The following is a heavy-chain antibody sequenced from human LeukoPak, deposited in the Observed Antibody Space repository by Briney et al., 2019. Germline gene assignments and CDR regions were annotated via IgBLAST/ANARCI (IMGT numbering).Heavy chain of an antibody. CDR2: MYYSGDS. CDR1: GVPITDYY. D-gene: IGHD1-14*01. V-gene: IGHV4-59*01. CDR3: ARELPSTGNWFDP. J-gene: IGHJ5*02. Sequence: SETLSLTCNISGVPITDYYWSWIRLTPRRGLEWIGYMYYSGDSNSNPSLEGRVTMSADTSTNQFSLRLTSVTAADTAIYYCARELPSTGNWFDPWGQGILVTVSS.